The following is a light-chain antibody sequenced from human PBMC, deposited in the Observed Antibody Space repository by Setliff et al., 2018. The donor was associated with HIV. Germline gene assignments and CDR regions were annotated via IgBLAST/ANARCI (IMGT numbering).Light chain of an antibody. J-gene: IGLJ3*02. V-gene: IGLV2-8*01. CDR1: SGDVGNYNY. CDR3: SSYAGSTNLV. Sequence: QSVLTQPPSASGSPGQSVTISCTGASGDVGNYNYVSWYQQHPGKAPKLRIYDVSQRPSGVPDRFSGSKSDNTASLTVSGLPAEDEADYYCSSYAGSTNLVFGGGTKVTVL. CDR2: DVS.